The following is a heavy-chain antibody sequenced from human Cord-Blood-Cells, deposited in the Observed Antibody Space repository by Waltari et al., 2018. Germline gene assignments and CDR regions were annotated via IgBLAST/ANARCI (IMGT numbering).Heavy chain of an antibody. V-gene: IGHV3-7*01. J-gene: IGHJ3*02. Sequence: EVQLVESGGGLVQPGGSLRLSCAASGFTFSSYWMSWVRQAPGKGLGWVANIKQDGSEKYYVESVKGRFTISRDNAKNSLYLQMNSLRAEDTAVYYCARRPSGSYSAFDIWGQGTMVTVSS. CDR2: IKQDGSEK. CDR3: ARRPSGSYSAFDI. CDR1: GFTFSSYW. D-gene: IGHD1-26*01.